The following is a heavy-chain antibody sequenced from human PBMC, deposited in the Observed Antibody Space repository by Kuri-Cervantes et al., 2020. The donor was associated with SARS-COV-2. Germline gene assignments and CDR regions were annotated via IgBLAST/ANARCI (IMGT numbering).Heavy chain of an antibody. J-gene: IGHJ5*02. Sequence: GESLKISCAASGFTFSSYSMNWVRQAPGKGLEWVSSISSSSSYIYYADSVKGRFTISRDNAKNSLYLQMNTLRAEDTAVYYCARDASWALDLWGQGTLVTVSS. CDR1: GFTFSSYS. D-gene: IGHD2-15*01. CDR2: ISSSSSYI. CDR3: ARDASWALDL. V-gene: IGHV3-21*04.